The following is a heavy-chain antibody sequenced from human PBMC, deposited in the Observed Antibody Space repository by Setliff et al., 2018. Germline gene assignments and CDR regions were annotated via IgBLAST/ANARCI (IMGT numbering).Heavy chain of an antibody. CDR2: VFHTGST. Sequence: PSETLSLTCSVSSGSIGSHYWNWNRQPPGKGLEWIGHVFHTGSTKYNPSLRSRVTISVDTSENYFSLRLTAVTAEDTAVYYCARAPPSVPFGDYCPRQYFDLWGRGSLVTVSS. J-gene: IGHJ2*01. D-gene: IGHD4-17*01. CDR3: ARAPPSVPFGDYCPRQYFDL. V-gene: IGHV4-59*11. CDR1: SGSIGSHY.